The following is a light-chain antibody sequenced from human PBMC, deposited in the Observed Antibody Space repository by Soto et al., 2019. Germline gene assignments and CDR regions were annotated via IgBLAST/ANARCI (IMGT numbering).Light chain of an antibody. CDR1: QSVSSSY. J-gene: IGKJ5*01. CDR3: QQYGSSPRT. CDR2: GAS. V-gene: IGKV3-20*01. Sequence: EIVMTQSPATLSVSPGERATLSCRASQSVSSSYLAWYQQKPGQAPRLLIYGASSRATGIPDRFSGSGSGTDFTLTSSRLEPEDFAVYYCQQYGSSPRTFGQGTRLEIK.